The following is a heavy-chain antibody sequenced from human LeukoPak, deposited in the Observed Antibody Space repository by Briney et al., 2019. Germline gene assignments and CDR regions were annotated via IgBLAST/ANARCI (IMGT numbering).Heavy chain of an antibody. D-gene: IGHD6-13*01. CDR1: GVSISSYY. CDR3: ARVGSSLQEGFGYWDY. Sequence: SETLSLTCTVSGVSISSYYWSWIRQPPGKGLEWIGFIYDGGSANYNPSLNSRVTISVDAAKNQFSLKLSSVTAADTAVYYCARVGSSLQEGFGYWDYWGQGTLVTVSS. J-gene: IGHJ4*02. V-gene: IGHV4-59*01. CDR2: IYDGGSA.